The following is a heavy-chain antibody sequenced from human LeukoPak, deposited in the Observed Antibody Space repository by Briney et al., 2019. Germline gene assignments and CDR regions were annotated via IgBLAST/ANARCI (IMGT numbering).Heavy chain of an antibody. D-gene: IGHD4-23*01. CDR2: INLNSGGT. Sequence: ASVKVSCKASGYTFTGYYMHWVRQAPGQGLEWMGWINLNSGGTNYAQKFRGWVTMTRDTSISTAYIDLSRLRSDDTAVYYCARDRATVATPYFDCWGQGTLVIVSS. CDR1: GYTFTGYY. CDR3: ARDRATVATPYFDC. J-gene: IGHJ4*02. V-gene: IGHV1-2*04.